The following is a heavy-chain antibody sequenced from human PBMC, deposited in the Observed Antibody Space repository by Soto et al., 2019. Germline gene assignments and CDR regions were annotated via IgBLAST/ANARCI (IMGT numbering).Heavy chain of an antibody. CDR1: GFTFSSYA. V-gene: IGHV3-30-3*01. D-gene: IGHD6-13*01. J-gene: IGHJ4*02. CDR2: ISYDGSNK. CDR3: AICWKVGYSSLVPGAIDY. Sequence: QVQLVESGGGVVQPGRSLRLSCAASGFTFSSYAMHWVRQAPGKGLEWVAVISYDGSNKYYADSVKGRFTISRDNSKNTLYLQMNSLRAEDTAVYYLAICWKVGYSSLVPGAIDYWGQGTLVTVSS.